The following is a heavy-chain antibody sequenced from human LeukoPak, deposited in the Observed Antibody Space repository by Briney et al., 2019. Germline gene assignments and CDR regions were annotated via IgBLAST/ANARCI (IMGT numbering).Heavy chain of an antibody. J-gene: IGHJ4*02. CDR2: INTNTGNP. Sequence: ASVTVSCKASGYTFTSYAMNWVRQAPGQGLEWMGWINTNTGNPMYAQGFTGRFVFSLDTSVNTAYLQISSLKAEDTAVYYCARDGANTFGGVIVTQNFDYWGQGTLVTVSS. V-gene: IGHV7-4-1*02. D-gene: IGHD3-16*02. CDR3: ARDGANTFGGVIVTQNFDY. CDR1: GYTFTSYA.